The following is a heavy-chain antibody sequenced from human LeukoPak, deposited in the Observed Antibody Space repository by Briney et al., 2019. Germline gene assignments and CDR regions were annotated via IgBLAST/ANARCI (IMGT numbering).Heavy chain of an antibody. V-gene: IGHV3-74*01. CDR1: GFTFSSYW. D-gene: IGHD5-24*01. J-gene: IGHJ4*02. Sequence: GGSLRLSCTASGFTFSSYWMHWVRQAPGKGLVWVSRINSDGGSTSYADSVKGRFTISRDNAKNTLYLQMNSLRAEDAAVYYCARRIQGMAPYYFDYWGQGTLVTVSS. CDR3: ARRIQGMAPYYFDY. CDR2: INSDGGST.